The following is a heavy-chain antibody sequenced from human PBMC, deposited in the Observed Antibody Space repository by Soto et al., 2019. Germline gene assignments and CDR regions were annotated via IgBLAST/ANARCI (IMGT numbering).Heavy chain of an antibody. J-gene: IGHJ4*02. CDR2: IYSGGST. V-gene: IGHV3-66*01. CDR3: AKGIDDSRGSVDY. D-gene: IGHD3-22*01. CDR1: GFTVSSNY. Sequence: GGSLRLSCAASGFTVSSNYMSWVRQAPGKGLEWVSVIYSGGSTYYADSVKGRFTISRDNSKNTLYLQMNSLRAEDTAVYYCAKGIDDSRGSVDYWGQGTLVTVSS.